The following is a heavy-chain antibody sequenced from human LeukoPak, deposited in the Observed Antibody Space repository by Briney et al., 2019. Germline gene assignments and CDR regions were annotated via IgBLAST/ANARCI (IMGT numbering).Heavy chain of an antibody. D-gene: IGHD5-12*01. V-gene: IGHV3-23*01. CDR1: GFTFSSYA. CDR2: ISSSGGST. Sequence: PGGSLRLSCAASGFTFSSYAMSWVRRAPGKGLEWVSSISSSGGSTYYADSVKGRFTISRDNSKTTLYLQMNSLRAEETAVYFCAKDFGSRGYTFWGQGTLVTVSS. CDR3: AKDFGSRGYTF. J-gene: IGHJ4*02.